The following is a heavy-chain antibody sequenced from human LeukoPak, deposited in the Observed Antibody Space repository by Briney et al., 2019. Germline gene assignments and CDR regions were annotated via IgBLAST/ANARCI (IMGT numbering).Heavy chain of an antibody. CDR1: GYSFTSYW. CDR2: IYPGGSET. J-gene: IGHJ4*02. Sequence: GESLKISCKGSGYSFTSYWIAWVRPMPGKGLEWMGIIYPGGSETIYSPSFQGQVTISADNSITTAYLQWSSLKASDTAMYYCARGTNRMDIPMVLPDYWGQGTLVTVSS. D-gene: IGHD5-18*01. V-gene: IGHV5-51*01. CDR3: ARGTNRMDIPMVLPDY.